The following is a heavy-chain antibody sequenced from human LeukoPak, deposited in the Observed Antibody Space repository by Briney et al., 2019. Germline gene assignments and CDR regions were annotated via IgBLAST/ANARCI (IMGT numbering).Heavy chain of an antibody. Sequence: SQTLSLTCAISGDSVSSNSAAWNWIRQSPSRGLEWLGRTYYRSKWHNEYALFVKSRTTIKPDTSKNQFSLQLNSVTPEDTAVYYCARTKRYFDSWGQGTLVTVSS. D-gene: IGHD2-8*01. CDR1: GDSVSSNSAA. CDR3: ARTKRYFDS. V-gene: IGHV6-1*01. J-gene: IGHJ4*02. CDR2: TYYRSKWHN.